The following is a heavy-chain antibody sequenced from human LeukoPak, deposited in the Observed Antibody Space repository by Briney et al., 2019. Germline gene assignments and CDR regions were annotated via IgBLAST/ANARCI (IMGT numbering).Heavy chain of an antibody. Sequence: GGSLRLSCAASGFTFSSYGMHWVRQAPGKGLEWVAFIRYDGSNKYYADSVKGRFTISRDNSKNTLYLQMNSLGAEDTAVYYCAKDPVDDSSGYGYYFDYWGQGTLVTVSS. D-gene: IGHD3-22*01. V-gene: IGHV3-30*02. CDR1: GFTFSSYG. CDR2: IRYDGSNK. J-gene: IGHJ4*02. CDR3: AKDPVDDSSGYGYYFDY.